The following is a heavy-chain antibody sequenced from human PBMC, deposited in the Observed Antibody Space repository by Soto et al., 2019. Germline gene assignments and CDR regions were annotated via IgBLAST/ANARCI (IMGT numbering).Heavy chain of an antibody. CDR1: GFTFSSYS. Sequence: GGSLRLSCAASGFTFSSYSVNWVRQAPGKGLEWVSYISSSSSTIYYADSVKGRFTISRDNAKNSLYLQMNSLRDEDTAVYYCARALFGAAIYYYYGMDVWGQGTTVTVS. CDR2: ISSSSSTI. D-gene: IGHD3-16*01. CDR3: ARALFGAAIYYYYGMDV. J-gene: IGHJ6*02. V-gene: IGHV3-48*02.